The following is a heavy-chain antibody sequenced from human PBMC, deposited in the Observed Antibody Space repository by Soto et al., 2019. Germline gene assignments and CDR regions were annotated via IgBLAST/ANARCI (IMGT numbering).Heavy chain of an antibody. D-gene: IGHD6-19*01. CDR2: IGTAGDT. CDR1: GFTFSSYD. Sequence: EVQLVESGGGLVQPGGSLRLSCAASGFTFSSYDMHWVRQATGKGLEWVSAIGTAGDTYYPGSVKGRFTISRENAKNSLSLQMNSLRAGDTAVYYCARGGRSGWYVRWFDPWGQGTLVTVSS. V-gene: IGHV3-13*04. J-gene: IGHJ5*02. CDR3: ARGGRSGWYVRWFDP.